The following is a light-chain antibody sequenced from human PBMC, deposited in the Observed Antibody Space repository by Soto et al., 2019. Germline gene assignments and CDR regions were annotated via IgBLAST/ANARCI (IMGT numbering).Light chain of an antibody. J-gene: IGLJ1*01. CDR3: CSYAGSYSYV. Sequence: QSVLTQPRSVSGYPGQSVTISCTGTSSDVGGYNYVSWYQEQPGKAPKLMIYDVSKRPSGVPDRFSGSKSGNTASLTISGLQAEDEADYYCCSYAGSYSYVFGTGTKLTVL. CDR1: SSDVGGYNY. V-gene: IGLV2-11*01. CDR2: DVS.